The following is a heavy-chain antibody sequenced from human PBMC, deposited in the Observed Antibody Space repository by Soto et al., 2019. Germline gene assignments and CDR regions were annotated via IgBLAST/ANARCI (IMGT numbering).Heavy chain of an antibody. D-gene: IGHD1-26*01. CDR3: ARDRDRSQDGWFDP. J-gene: IGHJ5*02. Sequence: QVQLQESGPGLVKPSQTLSLTCTVSGGSISSGGYYWSWIRQDPGNGLEWIGYIYYSGSTYYNPSLKSRVTISVDTSKNQFSLKLSSVTAADTAVYCCARDRDRSQDGWFDPWGQGTLVTVSS. V-gene: IGHV4-31*03. CDR1: GGSISSGGYY. CDR2: IYYSGST.